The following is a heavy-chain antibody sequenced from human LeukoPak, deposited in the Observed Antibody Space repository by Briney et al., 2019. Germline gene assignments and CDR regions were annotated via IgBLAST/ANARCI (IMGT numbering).Heavy chain of an antibody. V-gene: IGHV4-4*09. D-gene: IGHD3-22*01. J-gene: IGHJ4*02. CDR1: GGSISSYY. CDR2: IYTSGST. CDR3: ARHLHYYDSSGYYDY. Sequence: PSETLSLTCTVSGGSISSYYWSWIRQPPGKGLEWIGYIYTSGSTNYNPSLKSRVTISVDTSKNQFSLKLSSVTAADTAVYYCARHLHYYDSSGYYDYWGQGTLVNVSS.